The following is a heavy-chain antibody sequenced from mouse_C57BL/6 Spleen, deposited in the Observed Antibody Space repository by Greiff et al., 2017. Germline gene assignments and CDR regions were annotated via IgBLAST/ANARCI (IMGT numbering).Heavy chain of an antibody. V-gene: IGHV1-69*01. J-gene: IGHJ2*01. D-gene: IGHD1-1*01. CDR3: AKGTTVDYFDY. CDR2: IDPSDSYT. Sequence: QVQLQQPGAELVMPGASVKLSCKASGYTFTSYWMHWVKQRPGQGLAWIGEIDPSDSYTNYNQKFKGKSTLTVDKSSSTAYLQLSSLTSEDSAVYYCAKGTTVDYFDYWGQGTTLTVSS. CDR1: GYTFTSYW.